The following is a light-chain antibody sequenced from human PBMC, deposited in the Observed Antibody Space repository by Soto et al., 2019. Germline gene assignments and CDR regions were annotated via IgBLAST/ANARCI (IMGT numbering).Light chain of an antibody. CDR2: STD. CDR1: TGAVTSGHY. CDR3: LLYYGGAVI. V-gene: IGLV7-43*01. Sequence: QAVVTQEPSLTVSPGGTVTLTCASSTGAVTSGHYTNWLQQKPGQAPRALIYSTDTKHSWTPARLSGSLLGGKAALTLSGAQPEDEADYYCLLYYGGAVIFGGGTQLTVL. J-gene: IGLJ2*01.